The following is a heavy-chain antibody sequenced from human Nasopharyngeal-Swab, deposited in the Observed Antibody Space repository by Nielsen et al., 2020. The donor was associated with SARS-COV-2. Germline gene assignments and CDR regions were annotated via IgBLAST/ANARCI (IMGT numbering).Heavy chain of an antibody. Sequence: SETLSLTCTVSGGSISSYYWSWIRQPPGKGLEWIGYIYYSGSTNYNPSLKSRVTISVDTSKNQFSLKLSSVTAADTAVYYCARGSLYDFRSGGGNWFDPWAQGTLVTVSS. V-gene: IGHV4-59*01. D-gene: IGHD3/OR15-3a*01. CDR2: IYYSGST. J-gene: IGHJ5*02. CDR1: GGSISSYY. CDR3: ARGSLYDFRSGGGNWFDP.